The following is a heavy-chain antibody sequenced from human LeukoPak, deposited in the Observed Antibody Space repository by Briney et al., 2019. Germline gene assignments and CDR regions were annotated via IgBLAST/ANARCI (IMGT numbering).Heavy chain of an antibody. Sequence: GGSLRLSCAASGFTFSSYDMSWVRQAPGKGLEWVANIKQDGSEKYYVDSVKGRFTISRDNAKNSLYLQMNSLRAEDTAVYYCARDSSSGSYSDYWGQGTLVTVSS. V-gene: IGHV3-7*01. CDR3: ARDSSSGSYSDY. CDR1: GFTFSSYD. CDR2: IKQDGSEK. D-gene: IGHD1-26*01. J-gene: IGHJ4*02.